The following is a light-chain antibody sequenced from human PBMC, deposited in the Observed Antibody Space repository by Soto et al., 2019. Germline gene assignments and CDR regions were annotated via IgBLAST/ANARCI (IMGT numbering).Light chain of an antibody. CDR3: HQFGDSPQT. J-gene: IGKJ1*01. CDR1: QRIGNY. Sequence: EIVLTQSPATLSLSPGGRATLSCRASQRIGNYLVWYQQKPGQAPRLLIYSTSTRAAGIPDRFTGRGSGTHFTLAISRLEPEDFAVYYCHQFGDSPQTFGQGTTVEV. CDR2: STS. V-gene: IGKV3-20*01.